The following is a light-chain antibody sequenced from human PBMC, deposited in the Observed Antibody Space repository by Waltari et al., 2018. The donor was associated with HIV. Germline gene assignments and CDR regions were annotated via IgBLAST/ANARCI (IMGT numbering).Light chain of an antibody. CDR2: EHR. Sequence: QSALTQPPSASGSPGQSVTISRTGPSRAVGGHNYVFWYQQHPGKAPKLMIYEHRKRPSGVPERCYGSKSGSSASLTVSGLQAEDEADYYCSSYAGSSSRWVFGGGTKLTVL. V-gene: IGLV2-8*01. CDR1: SRAVGGHNY. CDR3: SSYAGSSSRWV. J-gene: IGLJ3*02.